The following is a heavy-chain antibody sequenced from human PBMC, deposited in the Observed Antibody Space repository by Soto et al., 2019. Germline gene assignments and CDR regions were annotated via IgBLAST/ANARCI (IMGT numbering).Heavy chain of an antibody. Sequence: GGSLRLSCAASGFTFRNYWMTWVRQAPGKGLEWVANIKPDGSEKEYVDSVKGRFTISRDNARNSLYLQMNSLRAEDTAVYYCVTRGDDFWGQGTLVTVSS. CDR3: VTRGDDF. V-gene: IGHV3-7*05. D-gene: IGHD3-16*01. CDR1: GFTFRNYW. J-gene: IGHJ4*02. CDR2: IKPDGSEK.